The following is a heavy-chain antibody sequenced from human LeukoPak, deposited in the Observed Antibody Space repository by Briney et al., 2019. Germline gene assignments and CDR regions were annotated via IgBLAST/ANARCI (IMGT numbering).Heavy chain of an antibody. J-gene: IGHJ4*02. Sequence: GASVKVSCKASGYRFTTYYIHWVRQAPGQGPEWMGLVIPASGGTDYGHKFQGRVTMTRDTSANTVYMELSSLRFEDTAIYYCARESPDSFYFDYWGQGTLVTVSS. V-gene: IGHV1-46*01. CDR3: ARESPDSFYFDY. CDR1: GYRFTTYY. CDR2: VIPASGGT. D-gene: IGHD1-14*01.